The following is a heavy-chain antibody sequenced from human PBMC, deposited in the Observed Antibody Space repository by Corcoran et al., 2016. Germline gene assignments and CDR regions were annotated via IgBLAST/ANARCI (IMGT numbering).Heavy chain of an antibody. CDR3: ARAGSSNGRDYYYGMDV. Sequence: EVQLVESGGGLIQPGGSLRLSCAASGFTVSSNYMSWVRQAPGKGLEWVSVIYSGGSTYYADSVKGRFTISRDNSKNTLYLQMNSLRAEDTAVYYCARAGSSNGRDYYYGMDVWGQGTTVTVSS. D-gene: IGHD2-2*01. CDR2: IYSGGST. J-gene: IGHJ6*02. CDR1: GFTVSSNY. V-gene: IGHV3-53*01.